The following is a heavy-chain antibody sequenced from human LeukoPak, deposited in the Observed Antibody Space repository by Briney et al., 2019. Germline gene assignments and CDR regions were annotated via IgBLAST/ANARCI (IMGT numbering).Heavy chain of an antibody. D-gene: IGHD3-10*01. CDR1: GGSISSYY. Sequence: SETLSLTCTVSGGSISSYYWSWIRQPPGKGLEWIGYIYYSGSTNYNPSLKSRVTISVDTSKNQFSLKLSSVTAADTAVYYCARVGVWFGIDYWGQGTLVTVS. CDR3: ARVGVWFGIDY. CDR2: IYYSGST. V-gene: IGHV4-59*01. J-gene: IGHJ4*02.